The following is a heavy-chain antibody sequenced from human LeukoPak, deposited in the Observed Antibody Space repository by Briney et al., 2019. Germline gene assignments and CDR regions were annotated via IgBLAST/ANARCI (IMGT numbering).Heavy chain of an antibody. CDR2: INHSGST. CDR1: GGSFSGYY. Sequence: SETLSLTCAVYGGSFSGYYWSWIRQPPGKGLEWIGEINHSGSTNYNPSLKSRVTISVDTSKNQFSLKLSSVTAADTAVYYCARDRGYCTNGVCLNWFDPWGQGTLVTVSS. CDR3: ARDRGYCTNGVCLNWFDP. D-gene: IGHD2-8*01. J-gene: IGHJ5*02. V-gene: IGHV4-34*01.